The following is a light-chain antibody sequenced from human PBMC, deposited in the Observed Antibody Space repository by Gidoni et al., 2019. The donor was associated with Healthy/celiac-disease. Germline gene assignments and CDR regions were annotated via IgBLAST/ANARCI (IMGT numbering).Light chain of an antibody. Sequence: EIVLTQSPGTLSLSPGEGATLSCRASQSVSSSYLAWYQQNPGQAPRLLIYGASSRATGIPDRFSGSGSGTDFTLTISRLEPEDFAVYYCQQYGSSSWTFXXXTKVEIK. V-gene: IGKV3-20*01. CDR1: QSVSSSY. CDR3: QQYGSSSWT. CDR2: GAS. J-gene: IGKJ1*01.